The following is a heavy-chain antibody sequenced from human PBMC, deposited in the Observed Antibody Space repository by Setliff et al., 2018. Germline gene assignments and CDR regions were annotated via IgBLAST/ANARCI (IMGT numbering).Heavy chain of an antibody. CDR2: INRRGST. Sequence: PSETLSLTCTVSGGSVNSGYDNWNWLRQPAGKGLEWIGHINRRGSTNFTPSLKSRVTISVDTSKNQFSLKLRSVTAADTAVYYCARTGTYRYFDYWGQGILVTVSS. J-gene: IGHJ4*02. CDR1: GGSVNSGYDN. CDR3: ARTGTYRYFDY. V-gene: IGHV4-61*09. D-gene: IGHD1-1*01.